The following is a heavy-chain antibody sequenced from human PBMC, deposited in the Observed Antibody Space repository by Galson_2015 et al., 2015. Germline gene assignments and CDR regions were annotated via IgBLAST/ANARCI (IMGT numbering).Heavy chain of an antibody. J-gene: IGHJ4*02. V-gene: IGHV3-33*01. CDR2: IWYDGSNK. CDR1: GFTFSSYG. CDR3: AREVPSYYDYIWGSYQPYYFDY. Sequence: SLRLSCAASGFTFSSYGMHWVRQAPGKGLEWVAVIWYDGSNKYYADSVKGRFTISRDNSKNTLYLQMNSLRAEDTAVYYCAREVPSYYDYIWGSYQPYYFDYWGQGTLVTVSS. D-gene: IGHD3-16*01.